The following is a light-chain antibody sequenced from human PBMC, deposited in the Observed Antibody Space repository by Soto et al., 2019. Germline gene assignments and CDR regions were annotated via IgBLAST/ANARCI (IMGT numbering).Light chain of an antibody. V-gene: IGKV3-20*01. Sequence: EIVLTLSPGTLSLSPGERATLSCRASHSVRSNFLAWYQQKPGQAPSLLIYGASNRATGIPDRFSGSGSGTDFTLTITRLEHEDFAMYYCQRYYRPRTFGQGTKVDIK. J-gene: IGKJ1*01. CDR2: GAS. CDR3: QRYYRPRT. CDR1: HSVRSNF.